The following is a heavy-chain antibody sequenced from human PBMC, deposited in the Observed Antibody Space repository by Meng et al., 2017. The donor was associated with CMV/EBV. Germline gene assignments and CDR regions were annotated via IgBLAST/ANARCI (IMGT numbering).Heavy chain of an antibody. D-gene: IGHD3-10*01. CDR3: ARERILWFGADYYYYGMDV. Sequence: LSLTCAASGFTFSDSYMSWIRQAPGKGLEWVSYISSSGSTIYYADSVKGRFTISRDNAKNSLYLQMNSLRAEDTAVYYCARERILWFGADYYYYGMDVWGQGTTVTVSS. J-gene: IGHJ6*02. V-gene: IGHV3-11*01. CDR2: ISSSGSTI. CDR1: GFTFSDSY.